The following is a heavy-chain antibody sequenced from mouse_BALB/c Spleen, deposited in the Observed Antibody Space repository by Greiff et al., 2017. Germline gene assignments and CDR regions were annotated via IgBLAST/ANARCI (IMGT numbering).Heavy chain of an antibody. CDR1: GYSITSGYY. Sequence: EVQLQQSGPGLVKPSQSLSLTCSVTGYSITSGYYWNWIRQFPGNKLEWMGYISYDGSNNYNPSLKNRISITRDTSKNQFFLKLNSVTTEDTATYYCAYYGNNYYYAMDYWGQGTSGTVSS. CDR3: AYYGNNYYYAMDY. J-gene: IGHJ4*01. D-gene: IGHD2-1*01. CDR2: ISYDGSN. V-gene: IGHV3-6*02.